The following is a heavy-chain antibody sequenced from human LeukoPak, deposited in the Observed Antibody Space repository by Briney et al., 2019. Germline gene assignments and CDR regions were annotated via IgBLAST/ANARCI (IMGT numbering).Heavy chain of an antibody. J-gene: IGHJ5*02. Sequence: PETLSLTPALPVGTISRSNWWTWFRQPPGKGLEWIGEINHSGSTNYNPSLKSRDTISVDTSKNQLSLKLSSVTAADTAIYYCARDPSPGSSYNWFDPWGQGNLVTVSS. V-gene: IGHV4-4*03. D-gene: IGHD3-10*01. CDR3: ARDPSPGSSYNWFDP. CDR2: INHSGST. CDR1: VGTISRSNW.